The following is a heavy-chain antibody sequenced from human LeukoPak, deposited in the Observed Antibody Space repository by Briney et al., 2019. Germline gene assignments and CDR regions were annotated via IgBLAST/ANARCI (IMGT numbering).Heavy chain of an antibody. CDR3: AVHVCSGGSCYSEDYGMDV. V-gene: IGHV1-69*11. CDR2: IIPILPTA. D-gene: IGHD2-15*01. CDR1: AIHLSTYA. Sequence: KLSSEASAIHLSTYAISREPQAPSQTLQSTVCIIPILPTAHYAQKFQGRVTITADEATITAYMELSSLRSEDTAVYYCAVHVCSGGSCYSEDYGMDVWGKGTTVTVSS. J-gene: IGHJ6*04.